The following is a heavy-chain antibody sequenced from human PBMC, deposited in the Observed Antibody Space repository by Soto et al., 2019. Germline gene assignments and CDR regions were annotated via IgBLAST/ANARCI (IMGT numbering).Heavy chain of an antibody. Sequence: SETLSLTCAVYGGSFSGYYWSWIRQPPGKGLEWIGEINHSGSTNYNPSLKSRVTISVDTSKNQFSLKLSSVTAADTAVYYCASLRGDGLYWGQGTLVTVSS. CDR2: INHSGST. CDR1: GGSFSGYY. CDR3: ASLRGDGLY. V-gene: IGHV4-34*01. D-gene: IGHD4-17*01. J-gene: IGHJ4*02.